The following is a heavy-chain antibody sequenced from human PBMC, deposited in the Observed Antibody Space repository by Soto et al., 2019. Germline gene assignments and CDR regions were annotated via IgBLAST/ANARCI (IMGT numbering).Heavy chain of an antibody. CDR2: ISGSGGST. J-gene: IGHJ4*02. D-gene: IGHD3-9*01. CDR1: GFTFSSYA. CDR3: AKRGPDILTGYYSEYFDY. V-gene: IGHV3-23*01. Sequence: PGGSLRLSCAASGFTFSSYAMSWVRQAPGKGLEWVSAISGSGGSTYYADSVKGRFTISRDNSKNTLYLQMNSLRAEDTAVYYCAKRGPDILTGYYSEYFDYWGQGTLVTVSS.